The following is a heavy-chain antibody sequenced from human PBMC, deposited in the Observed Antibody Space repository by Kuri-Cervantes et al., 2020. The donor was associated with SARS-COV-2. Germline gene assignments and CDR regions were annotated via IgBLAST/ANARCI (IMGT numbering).Heavy chain of an antibody. Sequence: SVKVSCKASGGTFSSYAISWVRQAPGQGPEWMGGIIPIFGTANYAQKFQGRVTITADESTSTAYMELSSLRSEDTAVYYCARDPLGLAAHYMDVWGKGTTVTVSS. CDR3: ARDPLGLAAHYMDV. J-gene: IGHJ6*03. CDR2: IIPIFGTA. CDR1: GGTFSSYA. D-gene: IGHD6-6*01. V-gene: IGHV1-69*13.